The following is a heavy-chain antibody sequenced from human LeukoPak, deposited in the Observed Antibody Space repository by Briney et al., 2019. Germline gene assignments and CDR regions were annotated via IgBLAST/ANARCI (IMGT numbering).Heavy chain of an antibody. V-gene: IGHV3-21*01. D-gene: IGHD5-24*01. CDR2: ISSSSSYI. CDR3: SRDSYGYRPDSGFGV. J-gene: IGHJ6*02. Sequence: GGSLRLSCAASGFTFSSYSMNWVRQAPGKGLEWVSFISSSSSYIYYADSVKGRFTISRDNAKNSLYLQMNSLRAEDTAVYYCSRDSYGYRPDSGFGVWGQGTTVIVSS. CDR1: GFTFSSYS.